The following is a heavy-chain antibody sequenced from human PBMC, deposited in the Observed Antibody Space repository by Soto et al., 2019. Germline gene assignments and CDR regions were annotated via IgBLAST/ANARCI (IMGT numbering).Heavy chain of an antibody. Sequence: PGGSLRLSCAASGFTFSNAWISWVRQAPGKGLEWVGRIKSKTDGGTTDYAAPVKGRFTISRDDSKNTLYLQMNSLKTEDTAVYYCTTESYSNYPAHFDYWGQGTLVTVSS. CDR1: GFTFSNAW. V-gene: IGHV3-15*01. CDR2: IKSKTDGGTT. CDR3: TTESYSNYPAHFDY. D-gene: IGHD4-4*01. J-gene: IGHJ4*02.